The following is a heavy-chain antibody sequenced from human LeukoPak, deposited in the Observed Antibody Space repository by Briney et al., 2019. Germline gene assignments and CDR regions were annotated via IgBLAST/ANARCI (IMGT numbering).Heavy chain of an antibody. Sequence: SLRLSCAASGFTFSSYAMSLVRQAPGKGLEWVSAISGSGGSTYYADSVKGRFTISRDNSKNTLYLQMSSLRAEDTAVYYCAKRFAAAVYYFDYWGQGTLVTVSS. CDR1: GFTFSSYA. V-gene: IGHV3-23*01. D-gene: IGHD6-13*01. CDR2: ISGSGGST. J-gene: IGHJ4*02. CDR3: AKRFAAAVYYFDY.